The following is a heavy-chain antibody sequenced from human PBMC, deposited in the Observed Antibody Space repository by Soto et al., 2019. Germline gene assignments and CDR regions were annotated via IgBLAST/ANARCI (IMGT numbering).Heavy chain of an antibody. Sequence: PSERIPLPWFLCPSSLTSYHWSWLRQFPGKELEWIPYTSHTGNTNYNPSLQSRVALSMYTSKNQLSLKLISMTAADTAVYYCARDRHAGFIHYFDPLDPGTLVAVSS. D-gene: IGHD1-26*01. V-gene: IGHV4-59*01. J-gene: IGHJ5*02. CDR2: TSHTGNT. CDR3: ARDRHAGFIHYFDP. CDR1: PSSLTSYH.